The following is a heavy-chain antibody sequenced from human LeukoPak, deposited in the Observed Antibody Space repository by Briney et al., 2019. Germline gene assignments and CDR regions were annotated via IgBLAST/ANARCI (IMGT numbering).Heavy chain of an antibody. CDR1: GDTLTDYH. Sequence: ASVKVSCKSIGDTLTDYHIHWLRQAPGQGLQWMGWINPNSGGTILAQKFQGRVTMTRDTSIKTAYMDLTSLKSDDTAVYYCARGWGPTGLDYWGQGTLVTVS. V-gene: IGHV1-2*02. D-gene: IGHD3-9*01. CDR3: ARGWGPTGLDY. CDR2: INPNSGGT. J-gene: IGHJ4*02.